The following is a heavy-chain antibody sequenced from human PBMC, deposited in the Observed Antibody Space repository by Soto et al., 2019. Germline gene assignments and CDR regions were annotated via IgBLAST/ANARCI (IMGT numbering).Heavy chain of an antibody. J-gene: IGHJ3*02. V-gene: IGHV3-48*03. CDR3: ARGDGYNFDAFDI. D-gene: IGHD5-12*01. CDR1: GFTFSSYE. Sequence: GGSLRLSCGASGFTFSSYEINWGRQAPGKGLEWVSYISSSGSTIYYADSVKGRFTISRDNAKNSLYLQMNSLRAEDTAVYYCARGDGYNFDAFDIWGQGTMVTVSS. CDR2: ISSSGSTI.